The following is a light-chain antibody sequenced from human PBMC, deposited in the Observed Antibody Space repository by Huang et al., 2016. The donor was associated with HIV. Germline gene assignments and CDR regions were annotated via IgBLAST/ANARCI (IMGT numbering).Light chain of an antibody. V-gene: IGKV3-15*01. CDR1: QSVTSN. CDR3: HHYNGWPSTWT. Sequence: EIVMTQSPATLSVSPGETVTLSCRASQSVTSNLAWFQQRPGQAPRLLIYGATTRATYLSARFSGSGSETEFTLTISSLQSDDSAVYYCHHYNGWPSTWTFGQGTKVEVK. CDR2: GAT. J-gene: IGKJ1*01.